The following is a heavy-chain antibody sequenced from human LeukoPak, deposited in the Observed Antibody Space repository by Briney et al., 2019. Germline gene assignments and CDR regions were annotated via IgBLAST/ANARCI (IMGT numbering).Heavy chain of an antibody. J-gene: IGHJ4*02. V-gene: IGHV4-31*03. Sequence: SETLSLTCTVSGGPISSGGYYWSWIRQHPGKGLEWIGYIYYSGSTYYNPSLKSRVTISVDTSKNQFSLKLSSVTAADTAVYYCARVGGSWYLREDYFDYWGQGTLVTVSS. CDR3: ARVGGSWYLREDYFDY. CDR2: IYYSGST. D-gene: IGHD6-13*01. CDR1: GGPISSGGYY.